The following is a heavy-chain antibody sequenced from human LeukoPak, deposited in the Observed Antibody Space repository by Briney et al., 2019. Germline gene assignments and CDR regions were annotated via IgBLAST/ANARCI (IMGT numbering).Heavy chain of an antibody. CDR1: GGSISSYY. V-gene: IGHV4-4*07. J-gene: IGHJ5*02. D-gene: IGHD2-8*01. CDR3: ARDRGYCTNGVCYTDNWFDP. Sequence: SETLSLTCTVSGGSISSYYWSWIRQPAGKGLEWIGRIYTSGSTNYNPSPKSRVTISVDTSKNQFSLKLRSVTAADTAVYYCARDRGYCTNGVCYTDNWFDPWGQGTLVTVSS. CDR2: IYTSGST.